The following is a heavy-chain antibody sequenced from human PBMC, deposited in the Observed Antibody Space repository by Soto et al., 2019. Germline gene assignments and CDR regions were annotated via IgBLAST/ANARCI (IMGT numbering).Heavy chain of an antibody. CDR1: GGSFSGYY. D-gene: IGHD3-9*01. CDR3: ARGWLRYFHWFRYYFDY. J-gene: IGHJ4*02. Sequence: PSETLSLTCAVYGGSFSGYYWSWIRQPPGKGLEWIGEINHSGSTNYNPSLKSRVTISVDTSKNQFSLKLSSVTAADTAVYYCARGWLRYFHWFRYYFDYWGQGTLVTVSS. CDR2: INHSGST. V-gene: IGHV4-34*01.